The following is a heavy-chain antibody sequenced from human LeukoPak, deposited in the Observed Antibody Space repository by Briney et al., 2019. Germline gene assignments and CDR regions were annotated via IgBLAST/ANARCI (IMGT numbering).Heavy chain of an antibody. CDR1: GGSISSSSYY. CDR2: IYYSGST. D-gene: IGHD2-2*01. V-gene: IGHV4-39*07. J-gene: IGHJ4*02. CDR3: ARGRRGCSSTSCERLFDY. Sequence: SQTLSLTCTVSGGSISSSSYYWGWIRQPPGKGLEWIGSIYYSGSTYYNPSLKSRVTISVDTSKNQFSLKLSSVTAADTAVYYCARGRRGCSSTSCERLFDYWGQGTLVTVSS.